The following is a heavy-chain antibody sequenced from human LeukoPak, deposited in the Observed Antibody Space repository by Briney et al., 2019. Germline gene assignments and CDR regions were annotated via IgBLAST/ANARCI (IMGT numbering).Heavy chain of an antibody. CDR1: GLIFRSYA. V-gene: IGHV3-23*01. CDR3: ASPGTTLLPDLVY. D-gene: IGHD1-7*01. Sequence: GGSLRLSCAASGLIFRSYAMSWVRQAPGKGLEWFSAISGSGGAIDYADSVKGRFTISRDNSKNTMDLQMNSLRAEDTAVYYCASPGTTLLPDLVYWGQGTLVTVSS. CDR2: ISGSGGAI. J-gene: IGHJ4*02.